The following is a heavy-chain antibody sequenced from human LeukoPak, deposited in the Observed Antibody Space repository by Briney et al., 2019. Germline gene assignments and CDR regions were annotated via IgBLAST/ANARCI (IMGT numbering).Heavy chain of an antibody. CDR2: IYPGDSDA. Sequence: GEPLKISCQGSGSRFSTNWIAWVRKMHGKGLEWTGIIYPGDSDARYSPSFQGQVTISADKSISTAYLRWSSLKASDTAMYYCARHVPGTVTSDYWGQGTLVTVSS. V-gene: IGHV5-51*01. CDR3: ARHVPGTVTSDY. D-gene: IGHD4-17*01. CDR1: GSRFSTNW. J-gene: IGHJ4*02.